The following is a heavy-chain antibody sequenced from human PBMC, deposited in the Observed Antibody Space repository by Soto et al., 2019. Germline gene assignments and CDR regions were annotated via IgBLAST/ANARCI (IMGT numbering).Heavy chain of an antibody. J-gene: IGHJ4*02. CDR2: ISSSGTSI. CDR3: ARDLRYSGSFHFAS. Sequence: GASLRLSCAASGFTFRSDGMNWVRQTPHKGLEWVASISSSGTSIHYADAWRCRFIISRDNDKKSVVLQMNSLRADDTAVYSCARDLRYSGSFHFASWGQGGLVTVSS. V-gene: IGHV3-21*01. D-gene: IGHD5-12*01. CDR1: GFTFRSDG.